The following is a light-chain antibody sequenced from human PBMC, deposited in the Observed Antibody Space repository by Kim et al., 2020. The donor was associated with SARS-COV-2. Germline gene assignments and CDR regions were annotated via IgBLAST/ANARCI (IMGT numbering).Light chain of an antibody. V-gene: IGLV3-1*01. CDR3: QAWDSSTVL. J-gene: IGLJ2*01. Sequence: ELTQPPSVSVSPGQTASITCSGDKLGDKYACWYLQKPGQSPVLVIYQDNKRPSGIPERFSGSNSGNTATLTISGTQATDEADYYCQAWDSSTVLFGGGTQLTVL. CDR1: KLGDKY. CDR2: QDN.